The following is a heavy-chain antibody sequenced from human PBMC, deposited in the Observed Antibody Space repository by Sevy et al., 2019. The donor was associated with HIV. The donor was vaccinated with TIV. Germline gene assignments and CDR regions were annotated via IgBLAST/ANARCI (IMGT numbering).Heavy chain of an antibody. CDR1: GFTFSDSW. Sequence: GGSLRLSYAASGFTFSDSWMLWVRQAPGKGLEWVANINQDGNEKYYVDSVKGRFTISRDNAKNSLYLQMNSLRDDDTAVYYCATFSVGYWGQGTLVTVSS. CDR2: INQDGNEK. J-gene: IGHJ4*02. CDR3: ATFSVGY. D-gene: IGHD3-3*01. V-gene: IGHV3-7*01.